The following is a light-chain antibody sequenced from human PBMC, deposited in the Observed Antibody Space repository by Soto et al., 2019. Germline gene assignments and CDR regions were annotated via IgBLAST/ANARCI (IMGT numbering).Light chain of an antibody. CDR3: CSYAGGYTHAV. CDR1: SSDVGTYNY. CDR2: DVS. V-gene: IGLV2-11*01. J-gene: IGLJ2*01. Sequence: QSALTQPRSVSGPPGQSVSISCSGTSSDVGTYNYVSWYQQHPGKAPKLMIYDVSKRPSGVPDRFSGSKSGNTASLTISGLQADDVADYYCCSYAGGYTHAVFGGGTKLTVL.